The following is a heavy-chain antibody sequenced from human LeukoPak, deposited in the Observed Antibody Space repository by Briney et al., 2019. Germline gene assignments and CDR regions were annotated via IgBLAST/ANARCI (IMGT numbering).Heavy chain of an antibody. J-gene: IGHJ6*03. CDR2: ISYDGSNK. CDR1: GFTFSSYA. Sequence: PGGSLRLSCAASGFTFSSYAMHWVRQAPGKGLEWVAVISYDGSNKYYTDSVKGRFTISRDNSKNTLYLQMNSLRAEDTAVYYCARSATLVVLYYMDVWGKGTTVTVSS. CDR3: ARSATLVVLYYMDV. D-gene: IGHD2-15*01. V-gene: IGHV3-30*10.